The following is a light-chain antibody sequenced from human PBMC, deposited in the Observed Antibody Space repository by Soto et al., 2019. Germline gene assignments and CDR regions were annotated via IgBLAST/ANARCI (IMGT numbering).Light chain of an antibody. V-gene: IGLV2-14*01. CDR3: SSYTSSSTLGV. CDR2: AVS. J-gene: IGLJ1*01. Sequence: QSVLTQPASVSESPGQSITISCTGTSSDVGYYDYVSWYQQHPGKAPKLMIYAVSSRPSGVSNRFSGSKSGNTASLTISGLQAEDEADYHCSSYTSSSTLGVFGTGTKVTVL. CDR1: SSDVGYYDY.